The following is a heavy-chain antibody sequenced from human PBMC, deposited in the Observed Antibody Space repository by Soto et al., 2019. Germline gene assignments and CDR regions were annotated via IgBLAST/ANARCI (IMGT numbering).Heavy chain of an antibody. CDR3: ARDQGRDGMDV. CDR1: GFTFSSYW. CDR2: IKQDGREK. D-gene: IGHD2-15*01. Sequence: EVQLVESGGGLVQPGGSLRLSCAASGFTFSSYWMSWVRQAPGKGLEWVANIKQDGREKYYVDSVKGRFTLSRDNAKNSLYLQMNSLRAEDTAVYYCARDQGRDGMDVWGQGTTVTVSS. V-gene: IGHV3-7*04. J-gene: IGHJ6*02.